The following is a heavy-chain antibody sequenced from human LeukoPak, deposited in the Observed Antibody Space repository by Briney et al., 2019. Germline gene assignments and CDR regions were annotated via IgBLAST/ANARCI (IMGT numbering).Heavy chain of an antibody. J-gene: IGHJ4*02. CDR1: GGSISSYY. Sequence: SETLSLTCTVSGGSISSYYWSWIRQPPGKGLEWIGYIYYSGSTNYNPSLKSRVIISVDTSKNQFSLKLSSVTAADTAVYYCARDSFAAAAFDYWGQGTLVTVSS. CDR2: IYYSGST. D-gene: IGHD6-13*01. V-gene: IGHV4-59*01. CDR3: ARDSFAAAAFDY.